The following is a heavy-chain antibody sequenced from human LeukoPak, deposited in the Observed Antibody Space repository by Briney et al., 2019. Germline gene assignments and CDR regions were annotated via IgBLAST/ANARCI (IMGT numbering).Heavy chain of an antibody. J-gene: IGHJ4*02. CDR3: ARAYTAMVLDY. Sequence: GASVKVSCKASGYTFTTYYMHWVRQAPGQGLEWMGIINPTGGSTSYAQKFRGRVTMTRNTSISTAYMELSSLRSEDTAVYYCARAYTAMVLDYWGQGTLVTVSS. D-gene: IGHD5-18*01. CDR1: GYTFTTYY. CDR2: INPTGGST. V-gene: IGHV1-46*01.